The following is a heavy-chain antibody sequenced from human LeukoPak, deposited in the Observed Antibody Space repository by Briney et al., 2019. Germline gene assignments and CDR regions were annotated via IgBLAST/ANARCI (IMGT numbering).Heavy chain of an antibody. CDR1: GGTFSSYA. V-gene: IGHV1-2*06. J-gene: IGHJ3*02. CDR2: INPNSGGT. Sequence: ASVKVSCKASGGTFSSYAISWVRQAPGQGLEWMGRINPNSGGTNYAQKFQGRVTITRDTSISTAYMELSRLRSDDTAVYYCARVGGGSVDGAFDIWGQGTMVTVSS. D-gene: IGHD1-26*01. CDR3: ARVGGGSVDGAFDI.